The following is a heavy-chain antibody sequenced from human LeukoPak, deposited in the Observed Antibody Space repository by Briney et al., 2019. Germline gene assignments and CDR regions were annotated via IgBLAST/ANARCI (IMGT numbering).Heavy chain of an antibody. CDR3: ARTYGSGSYDAFDI. CDR1: GYTFTGYY. CDR2: INPNSGGT. J-gene: IGHJ3*02. Sequence: ASVKVSCKASGYTFTGYYMHWVRQAPGQGLEWMGWINPNSGGTNYAQKFQGRVTMTRDTSISTAYMELSRLRSDDTAAYYCARTYGSGSYDAFDIWGQGTMVTVSS. V-gene: IGHV1-2*02. D-gene: IGHD3-10*01.